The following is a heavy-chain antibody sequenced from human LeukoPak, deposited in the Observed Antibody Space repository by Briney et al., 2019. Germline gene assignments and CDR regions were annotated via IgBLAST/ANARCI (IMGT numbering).Heavy chain of an antibody. CDR3: ARRVQPNAGPFDS. CDR1: GFTFSGCA. Sequence: GGSLRLSCAASGFTFSGCALSWVRQAPGKGLEWVAGISGDGAKTYYADSVKARFTTSRDNSKNTLFLQMDRLRAEDTAVYYCARRVQPNAGPFDSWGQGTLASVS. V-gene: IGHV3-23*01. D-gene: IGHD3-10*01. CDR2: ISGDGAKT. J-gene: IGHJ4*02.